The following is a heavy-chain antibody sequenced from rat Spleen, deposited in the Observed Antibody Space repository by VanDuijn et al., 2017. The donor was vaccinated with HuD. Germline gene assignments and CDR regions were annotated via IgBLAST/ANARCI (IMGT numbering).Heavy chain of an antibody. CDR2: ISTRGGST. CDR1: EFTFSNFP. D-gene: IGHD1-11*01. CDR3: ARHSDGGYSPYWYFDF. J-gene: IGHJ1*01. V-gene: IGHV5-25*01. Sequence: EVQLVESGGGLVQPGRSLKLSCAASEFTFSNFPMAWVRQAPTKGLEWVATISTRGGSTYYRDSVKGRFTISREDAKSTLYLQMDSLRSEDKATYYCARHSDGGYSPYWYFDFWGPGTMVTVSS.